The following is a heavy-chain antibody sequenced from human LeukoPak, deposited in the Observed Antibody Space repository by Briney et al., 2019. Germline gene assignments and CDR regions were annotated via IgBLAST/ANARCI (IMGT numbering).Heavy chain of an antibody. CDR1: GGSISSDNYY. D-gene: IGHD6-13*01. CDR2: IYYSGTT. J-gene: IGHJ4*02. CDR3: AREFIAAAGDKFDY. V-gene: IGHV4-39*07. Sequence: SETLSLTCTVSGGSISSDNYYWGWIRQPPGKGLEWIGSIYYSGTTYYNPSLKSRVTISLDTSKSQFSLKLSSVTAADTAVYYCAREFIAAAGDKFDYWGQGVLVTVSS.